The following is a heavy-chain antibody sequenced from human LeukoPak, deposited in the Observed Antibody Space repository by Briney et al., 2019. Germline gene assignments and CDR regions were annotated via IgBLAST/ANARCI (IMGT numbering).Heavy chain of an antibody. CDR1: GGSISSYH. CDR3: ARVGYSSSSSAFDI. J-gene: IGHJ3*02. Sequence: PSETLSLTCTVSGGSISSYHWSWIRQPPGKGLEWIGYIYYSGSTNYNPSLKSRVTISVDTSKNQFSLKLSSVTAADTAVYYCARVGYSSSSSAFDIWGQGTMVTVSS. V-gene: IGHV4-59*01. CDR2: IYYSGST. D-gene: IGHD6-6*01.